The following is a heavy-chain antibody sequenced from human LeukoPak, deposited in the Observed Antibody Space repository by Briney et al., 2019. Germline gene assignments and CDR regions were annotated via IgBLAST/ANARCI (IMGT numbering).Heavy chain of an antibody. CDR3: ARVRGLGYCSSTSCLNYYYYGMDV. J-gene: IGHJ6*02. Sequence: ASVKVSCKASGGTFSSYAISWVRQAPGQGLEWRGRIIPIIGIANYAQKFQDRVTITADKSTSTAYMELSSLRSEDTAVYYCARVRGLGYCSSTSCLNYYYYGMDVWGQGTTVTVSS. CDR2: IIPIIGIA. D-gene: IGHD2-2*01. CDR1: GGTFSSYA. V-gene: IGHV1-69*04.